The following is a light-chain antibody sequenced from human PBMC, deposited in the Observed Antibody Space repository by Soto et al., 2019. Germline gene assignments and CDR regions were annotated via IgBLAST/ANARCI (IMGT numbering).Light chain of an antibody. CDR2: GNS. CDR3: QSYDSSLSGLNYV. CDR1: SSNIGAGYD. V-gene: IGLV1-40*01. J-gene: IGLJ1*01. Sequence: QSVLTQPPSVSGAPGQRVTISCTGSSSNIGAGYDVHWYQQLPGTAPKLLIYGNSNRPSGVPDRFSGSKSGTSASLAITGLQAEDGADYYCQSYDSSLSGLNYVFGTGTKLTVL.